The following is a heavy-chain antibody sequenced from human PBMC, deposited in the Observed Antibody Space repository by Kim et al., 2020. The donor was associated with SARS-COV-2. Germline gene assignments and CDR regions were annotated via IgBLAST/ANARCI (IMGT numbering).Heavy chain of an antibody. V-gene: IGHV3-9*01. D-gene: IGHD3-10*01. CDR3: AKMGSGTFDYYYYGMDV. Sequence: GGSLRLSCAASGFTFDDYAMHWVRQAPGKGLEWVSGISWNSGSIGYADSVKGRFTISRDNAKNSLYLQMNSLRAEDTALYYCAKMGSGTFDYYYYGMDV. CDR1: GFTFDDYA. J-gene: IGHJ6*01. CDR2: ISWNSGSI.